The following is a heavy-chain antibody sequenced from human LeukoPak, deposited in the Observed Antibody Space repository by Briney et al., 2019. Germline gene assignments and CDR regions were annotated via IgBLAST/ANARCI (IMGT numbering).Heavy chain of an antibody. J-gene: IGHJ4*02. Sequence: GGSLRLSCAASGFTFSSYSMNWVPQAPPKGLEWVSYISSRSSTIYYADSVKSRLTISRDNAKNTLYLQMNSLRAEVTAVYYCARLGYCSSTSCRGPSFDYWGQGTLVTVSS. D-gene: IGHD2-2*01. CDR2: ISSRSSTI. V-gene: IGHV3-48*01. CDR3: ARLGYCSSTSCRGPSFDY. CDR1: GFTFSSYS.